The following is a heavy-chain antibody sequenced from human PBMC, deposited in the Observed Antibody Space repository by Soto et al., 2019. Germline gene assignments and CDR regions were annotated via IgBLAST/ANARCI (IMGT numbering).Heavy chain of an antibody. D-gene: IGHD3-22*01. CDR2: IYYSGST. CDR1: GGSISSGGYY. V-gene: IGHV4-31*03. J-gene: IGHJ5*02. CDR3: ARDTYYYDSSGYYDGYNWFDP. Sequence: PSETLSLTCTVSGGSISSGGYYWSWIRQHPGKGLEWIGYIYYSGSTYYNPSLKSRVTISVDTSKNQFSLKLSSVTAADTAAYYCARDTYYYDSSGYYDGYNWFDPWGQGTLVTVSS.